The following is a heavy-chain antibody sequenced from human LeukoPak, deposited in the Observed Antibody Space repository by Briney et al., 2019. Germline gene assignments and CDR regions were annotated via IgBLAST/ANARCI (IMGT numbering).Heavy chain of an antibody. CDR3: ARVPIHPIVVVPAAIKDDAFDI. V-gene: IGHV3-30*04. CDR1: GSTFSSYS. D-gene: IGHD2-2*01. CDR2: ISYDGSNK. J-gene: IGHJ3*02. Sequence: GRSLRLSCAASGSTFSSYSMHWVRQAPGKGLEWVAVISYDGSNKYYADSVKGRFTISRDNSKNTLYLQMNSLRAEDTAVYYCARVPIHPIVVVPAAIKDDAFDIWGQGTMVTVSS.